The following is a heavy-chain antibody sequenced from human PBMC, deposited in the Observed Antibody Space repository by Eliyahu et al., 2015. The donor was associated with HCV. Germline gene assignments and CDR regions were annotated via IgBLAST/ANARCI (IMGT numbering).Heavy chain of an antibody. CDR1: GGTFSRYT. Sequence: QVQLVQSGAEVKKPGSSVKVSCKASGGTFSRYTMNWVRQAPGQGLEWMGGIIPLFGTPKYTQKFQGRVTIIADESTSTVYMELSSLRSEDTAMYYCAREGGDYCSGGGCFLLYWGQGTLVTVSS. J-gene: IGHJ4*02. CDR3: AREGGDYCSGGGCFLLY. D-gene: IGHD2-15*01. V-gene: IGHV1-69*01. CDR2: IIPLFGTP.